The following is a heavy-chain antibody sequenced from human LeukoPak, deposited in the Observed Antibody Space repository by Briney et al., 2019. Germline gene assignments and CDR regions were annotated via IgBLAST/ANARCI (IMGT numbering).Heavy chain of an antibody. V-gene: IGHV4-4*02. CDR3: ARTSSKWDHTYDY. Sequence: RPSETLSLTCAVSGGSISSSNWWSWVRRSPGKGLELIGEIYHSGSINYNPSLKSRVTISLDKSKNQFSLNLSSVTAADTAVYYCARTSSKWDHTYDYWGQGTLVTVSS. J-gene: IGHJ4*02. D-gene: IGHD1-26*01. CDR1: GGSISSSNW. CDR2: IYHSGSI.